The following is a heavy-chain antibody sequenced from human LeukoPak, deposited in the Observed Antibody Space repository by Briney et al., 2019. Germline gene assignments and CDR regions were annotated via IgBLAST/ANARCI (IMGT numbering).Heavy chain of an antibody. J-gene: IGHJ4*02. Sequence: PSETLSLTCTVSGGSISSSSYYWGWIRQAPGKGLEWVSSISSSSSYIYYADSVKGRFTISRDNAKNSLYLQMNSLRAEDTAVYYCARGSSIAAAGWTFDYWGQGTLVTVSS. V-gene: IGHV3-21*01. D-gene: IGHD6-13*01. CDR2: ISSSSSYI. CDR3: ARGSSIAAAGWTFDY. CDR1: GGSISSSS.